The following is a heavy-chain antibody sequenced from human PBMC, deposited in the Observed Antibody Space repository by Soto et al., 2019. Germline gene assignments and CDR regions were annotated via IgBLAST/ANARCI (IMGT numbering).Heavy chain of an antibody. V-gene: IGHV3-30-3*01. Sequence: GGSLRLSCAASGFTFSSYAMHWVRQAPGKGLEWVAVISYDGSNKYYADSVKGRFTISRDNSKNTLYLQMNSLRAEDTAVYYCARDPALYDSSGFVDYWGQGTLVTVSS. CDR3: ARDPALYDSSGFVDY. CDR2: ISYDGSNK. J-gene: IGHJ4*02. CDR1: GFTFSSYA. D-gene: IGHD3-22*01.